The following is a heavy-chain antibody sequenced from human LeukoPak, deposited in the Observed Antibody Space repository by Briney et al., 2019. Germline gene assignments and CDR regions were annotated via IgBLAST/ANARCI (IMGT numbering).Heavy chain of an antibody. CDR2: INHSGST. V-gene: IGHV4-34*01. J-gene: IGHJ4*02. D-gene: IGHD6-13*01. Sequence: SETLSLTCAVYGGSFNGYYWSWIRQPPGKGLEGIGEINHSGSTNYNPSLKSRVTISVDTSKNQFSLKLSSVTAADTAVYYCARNQQLALYYFDYWGQGTLVTVSS. CDR1: GGSFNGYY. CDR3: ARNQQLALYYFDY.